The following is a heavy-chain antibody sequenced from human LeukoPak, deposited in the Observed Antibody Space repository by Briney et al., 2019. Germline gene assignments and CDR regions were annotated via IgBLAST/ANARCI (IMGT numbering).Heavy chain of an antibody. CDR2: MFTSGDT. J-gene: IGHJ4*02. CDR3: ARLPMTPWGKQYYFDY. D-gene: IGHD3-16*01. CDR1: GGSIDAYY. V-gene: IGHV4-4*07. Sequence: SETLSLTCTVSGGSIDAYYWTWIRQPGDKRLEWLGRMFTSGDTYYNPSLRGRLTISLDTAKNQIFLKLTSVTAADTAVYYCARLPMTPWGKQYYFDYWGQGTLVTVSS.